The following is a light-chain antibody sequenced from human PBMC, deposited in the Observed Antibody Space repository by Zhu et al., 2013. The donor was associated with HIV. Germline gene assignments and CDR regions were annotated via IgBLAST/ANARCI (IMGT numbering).Light chain of an antibody. J-gene: IGKJ2*01. CDR2: GTS. CDR1: HRVSSAY. CDR3: QQYDTSTPMYT. Sequence: EIVLTQSPATLSLSPGETATLSCRASHRVSSAYLAWYQQIPGQAPRLLISGTSNRATGIPDRFSGSGSGTDFTLTISGVEPEDFAKYYCQQYDTSTPMYTFGQGTNLEIK. V-gene: IGKV3-20*01.